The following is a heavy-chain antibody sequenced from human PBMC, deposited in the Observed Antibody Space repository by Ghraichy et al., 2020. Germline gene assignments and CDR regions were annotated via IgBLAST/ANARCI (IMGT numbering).Heavy chain of an antibody. V-gene: IGHV3-7*01. D-gene: IGHD1-7*01. CDR3: ARPLGGGWGTLAY. J-gene: IGHJ4*02. CDR2: ITQDGSNT. CDR1: GFTFSNYY. Sequence: LSLTCAASGFTFSNYYMHWVRQAPGKGLEWVAHITQDGSNTYYVDSVKGRFTISRDNAKTSLYLQMNSLRVEDTALYYCARPLGGGWGTLAYWGQATLVTVSS.